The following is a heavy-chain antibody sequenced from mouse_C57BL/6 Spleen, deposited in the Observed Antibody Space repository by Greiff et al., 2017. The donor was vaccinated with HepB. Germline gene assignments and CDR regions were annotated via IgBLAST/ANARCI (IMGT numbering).Heavy chain of an antibody. CDR2: INHSSGYT. D-gene: IGHD1-1*01. CDR1: GYTFTSYW. CDR3: ASFITTAPYAMDY. Sequence: QVQLQQSGAELAKPGASVKLSCKASGYTFTSYWMHWVKQRPGQGLEWIGYINHSSGYTKYNQKFKDKATLTADKSSRTAYMQLSSLTYEVSAFYYCASFITTAPYAMDYWGQGTSVTVSS. V-gene: IGHV1-7*01. J-gene: IGHJ4*01.